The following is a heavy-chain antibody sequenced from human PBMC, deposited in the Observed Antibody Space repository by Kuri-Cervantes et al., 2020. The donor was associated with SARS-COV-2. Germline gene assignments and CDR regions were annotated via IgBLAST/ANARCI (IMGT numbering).Heavy chain of an antibody. D-gene: IGHD2-15*01. CDR3: ASGILYRWEGYFDY. CDR1: GFTVSSNY. Sequence: LSLTCAASGFTVSSNYMSWVRQAPGKGLEWVSVIYSGGSTYYADSVKGRLTISRDNSKNTLYLQMNSLRAEDTAVYYCASGILYRWEGYFDYWGQGTLVTVSS. V-gene: IGHV3-53*01. J-gene: IGHJ4*02. CDR2: IYSGGST.